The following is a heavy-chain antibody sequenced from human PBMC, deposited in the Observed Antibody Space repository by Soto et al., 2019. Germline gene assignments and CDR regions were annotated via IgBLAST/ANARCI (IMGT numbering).Heavy chain of an antibody. V-gene: IGHV1-69*12. CDR2: IIPIFGTA. J-gene: IGHJ4*02. D-gene: IGHD2-2*01. CDR1: GGTFSSYA. Sequence: QVQLVQSGAEVKKPGFSVKVSCKASGGTFSSYAISWVRQAPGQGLEWMGGIIPIFGTANYAQKFQGRVTITADESTSTAYMELSSLRSEDTAVYYCARVGDCISTSCLNFDYWGQGTLVTVSS. CDR3: ARVGDCISTSCLNFDY.